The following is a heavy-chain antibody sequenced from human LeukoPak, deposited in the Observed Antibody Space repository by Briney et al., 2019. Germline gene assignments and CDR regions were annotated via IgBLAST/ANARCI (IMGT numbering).Heavy chain of an antibody. Sequence: GGSLRLSCAASGFTFDDYAMHWVRQAPGKGLVWVSRIKSDGSSTSYADSVKGRFTISRDNAKNTLYLQMNSLRAEDTAVYYCARVGARLGAFDIWGQGTMVTVSS. V-gene: IGHV3-74*01. CDR2: IKSDGSST. CDR1: GFTFDDYA. J-gene: IGHJ3*02. CDR3: ARVGARLGAFDI. D-gene: IGHD6-25*01.